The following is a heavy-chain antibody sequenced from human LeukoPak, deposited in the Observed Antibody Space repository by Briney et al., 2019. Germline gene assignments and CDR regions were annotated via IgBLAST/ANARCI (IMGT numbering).Heavy chain of an antibody. CDR2: ISGSGGST. J-gene: IGHJ4*02. Sequence: GGSLRLSCAASGFTFSSYAMSWVRQAPGKGLEWVSAISGSGGSTYYADSVEGRFTISRDNSKNTLYLQMNSLRAEDTAVYYCAKSPWVGSSGYYDYWGQGTLVTVSS. CDR1: GFTFSSYA. V-gene: IGHV3-23*01. D-gene: IGHD3-22*01. CDR3: AKSPWVGSSGYYDY.